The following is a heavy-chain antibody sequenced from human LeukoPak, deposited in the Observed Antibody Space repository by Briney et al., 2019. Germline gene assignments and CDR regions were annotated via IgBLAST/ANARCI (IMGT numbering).Heavy chain of an antibody. V-gene: IGHV3-30*18. J-gene: IGHJ4*02. CDR3: AKDRYSYAFEYSDS. CDR2: TSNDGSKK. CDR1: GFTFSSYG. Sequence: GGSLRLSCAASGFTFSSYGMHWVRQAPGKGLDWVAVTSNDGSKKYYADSVKGRFTISRDNSKNTLSLQVSSLRTEDTAVHYCAKDRYSYAFEYSDSWGQGTLVAVSS. D-gene: IGHD5-18*01.